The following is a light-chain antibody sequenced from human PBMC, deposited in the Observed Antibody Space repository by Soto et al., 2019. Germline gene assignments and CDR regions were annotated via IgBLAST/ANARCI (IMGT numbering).Light chain of an antibody. V-gene: IGLV1-40*01. CDR1: SSNIGAGYD. CDR2: GNS. Sequence: QLVLTQPPSVSGAPGQRVTISCTGSSSNIGAGYDVYWYQQLPGTAPKLLIYGNSNRPSGAPDRFSGSKSGTSASLAITGLQAEDEADYYCQSYDNSLSGVVFGGGTKLTVL. J-gene: IGLJ2*01. CDR3: QSYDNSLSGVV.